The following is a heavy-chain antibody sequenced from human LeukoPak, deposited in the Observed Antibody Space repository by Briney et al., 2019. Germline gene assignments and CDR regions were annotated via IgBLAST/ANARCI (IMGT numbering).Heavy chain of an antibody. V-gene: IGHV1-2*02. CDR3: ARGEFTMVRGVINWFDP. J-gene: IGHJ5*02. CDR2: INPNSGGT. Sequence: ASVKVSCKASGYTFTGYYMHWVRQAPGQGLEWMGWINPNSGGTNYAQKFQGRVTMTRDTSISTAYMELSSLRSEDTAVYYCARGEFTMVRGVINWFDPWGQGTLVTVSS. D-gene: IGHD3-10*01. CDR1: GYTFTGYY.